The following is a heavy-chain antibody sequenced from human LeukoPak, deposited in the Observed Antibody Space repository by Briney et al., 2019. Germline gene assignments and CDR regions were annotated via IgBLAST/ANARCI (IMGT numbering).Heavy chain of an antibody. V-gene: IGHV3-30-3*01. Sequence: GGSLRLSCAASGFTFSSYAMHWVRQAPGKGLEWVAVISYDGSNKYYADSVKGRFTISRDNSKNTLYLQMNSLRAEDTAVYYCARVFTYYDSSGYYFDYWGQGTLVTVSS. CDR3: ARVFTYYDSSGYYFDY. CDR2: ISYDGSNK. D-gene: IGHD3-22*01. J-gene: IGHJ4*02. CDR1: GFTFSSYA.